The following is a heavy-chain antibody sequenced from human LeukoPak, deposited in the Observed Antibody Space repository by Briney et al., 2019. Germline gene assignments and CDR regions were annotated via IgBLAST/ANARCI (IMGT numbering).Heavy chain of an antibody. CDR3: VREDTPATANY. Sequence: GGSLRLSCAASGFNFANHAMSWVRQTAGKGLEWVSAISGGGDITYYADSVKGRFTISRDNSKDTLFLQMHSLRPGDTGVYYCVREDTPATANYWGQGTLVTISS. CDR1: GFNFANHA. CDR2: ISGGGDIT. J-gene: IGHJ4*02. D-gene: IGHD2-21*02. V-gene: IGHV3-23*01.